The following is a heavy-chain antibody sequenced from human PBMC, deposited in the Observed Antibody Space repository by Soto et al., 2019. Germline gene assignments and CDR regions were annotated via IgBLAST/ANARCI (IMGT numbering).Heavy chain of an antibody. CDR1: GYSFTTYW. CDR3: ARHSTSAPKDY. D-gene: IGHD3-10*01. Sequence: VESLKISCNGSGYSFTTYWIAWVRQMPGKGLEWVGIIYPGDSDTRYSPSFEGHVTISVDKSISTAFLQWNSLKASDSAIYYCARHSTSAPKDYWGQGTLVTVSS. V-gene: IGHV5-51*01. CDR2: IYPGDSDT. J-gene: IGHJ4*01.